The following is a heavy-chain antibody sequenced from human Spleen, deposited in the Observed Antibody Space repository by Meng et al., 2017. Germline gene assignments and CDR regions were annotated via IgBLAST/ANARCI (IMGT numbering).Heavy chain of an antibody. CDR1: GYNFNSYG. D-gene: IGHD2-2*01. CDR2: ISPYNGNT. CDR3: AVPAGRIDY. V-gene: IGHV1-18*01. Sequence: QVQFVQSGAEVKKPGASVKVSCKASGYNFNSYGVTWVRQAPGQGLEWMGWISPYNGNTKYAQKFQGRVTMTTDTSTSTAYMELSRLRSDDTAVYYCAVPAGRIDYWGQGTLVTVSS. J-gene: IGHJ4*02.